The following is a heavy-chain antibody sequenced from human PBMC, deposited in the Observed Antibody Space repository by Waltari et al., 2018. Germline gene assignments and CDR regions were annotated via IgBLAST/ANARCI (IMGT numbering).Heavy chain of an antibody. CDR2: INSDGGST. D-gene: IGHD3-16*01. CDR3: ARDYLGQYYYYGMDV. J-gene: IGHJ6*02. CDR1: GFTFSSYW. Sequence: EVQLVESGGGLVQPGGSLRLSCAASGFTFSSYWMHWVRQAPGKGLVGVSRINSDGGSTSYADSVKGRFTISRDNAKNTLYLQMNSLRAEDTAVYYCARDYLGQYYYYGMDVWGQGTTVTVSS. V-gene: IGHV3-74*01.